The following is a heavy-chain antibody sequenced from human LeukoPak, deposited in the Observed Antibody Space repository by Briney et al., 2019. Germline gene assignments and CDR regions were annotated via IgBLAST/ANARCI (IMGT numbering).Heavy chain of an antibody. V-gene: IGHV6-1*01. J-gene: IGHJ3*02. Sequence: SQTLSLTCAISGDRVSSDSTAWNWIRQSPSRGLEWLGRTYYRSKWYSDCAVSVKSRITINPDASKNQFSLQLSSVTPEDTAIYYCARGGGGFDIWGQGTMVTVSS. CDR3: ARGGGGFDI. CDR1: GDRVSSDSTA. D-gene: IGHD3-16*01. CDR2: TYYRSKWYS.